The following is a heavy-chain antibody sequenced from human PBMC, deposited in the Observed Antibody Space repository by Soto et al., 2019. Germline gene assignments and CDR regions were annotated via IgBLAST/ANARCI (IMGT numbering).Heavy chain of an antibody. Sequence: SETLSLTCTVSGGSISSGGYYWSWIRQHPGKGLEWIGYIYYSGSTYYNPSLKSRVTISVDTSKNQFSLKLSSVTAADTAVYYCASITPYYYDSVSDWGQGTLVTVSS. D-gene: IGHD3-22*01. CDR3: ASITPYYYDSVSD. CDR2: IYYSGST. V-gene: IGHV4-31*03. CDR1: GGSISSGGYY. J-gene: IGHJ4*02.